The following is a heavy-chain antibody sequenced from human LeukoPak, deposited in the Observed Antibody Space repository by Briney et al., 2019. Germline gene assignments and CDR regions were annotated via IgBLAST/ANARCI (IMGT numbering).Heavy chain of an antibody. Sequence: GGSLRLSCAASGFTFSSYEMNWVRQAPGKGLEWVSSISRSGSTKYYADSVKGRFTISRDNAKNSLYLQMNSLRAEDTALYYCARGGTLGIFGVVLRMDVWGKGTTVTVSS. J-gene: IGHJ6*04. V-gene: IGHV3-48*03. CDR3: ARGGTLGIFGVVLRMDV. CDR1: GFTFSSYE. D-gene: IGHD3-3*01. CDR2: ISRSGSTK.